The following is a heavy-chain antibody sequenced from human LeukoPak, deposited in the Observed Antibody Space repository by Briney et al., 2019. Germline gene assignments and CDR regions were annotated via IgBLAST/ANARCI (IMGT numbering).Heavy chain of an antibody. CDR2: IIPMFGTA. V-gene: IGHV1-69*05. J-gene: IGHJ4*02. CDR3: ARGPGDFYDSSGYYYVPDY. CDR1: GGTFSSYT. D-gene: IGHD3-22*01. Sequence: SVKVSCKASGGTFSSYTISWVRQAPGQGLEWMGGIIPMFGTANYAQKFQGRVTITTDESTSTAYMELSSLRSEDTAVYYCARGPGDFYDSSGYYYVPDYWGQGTLVTVSS.